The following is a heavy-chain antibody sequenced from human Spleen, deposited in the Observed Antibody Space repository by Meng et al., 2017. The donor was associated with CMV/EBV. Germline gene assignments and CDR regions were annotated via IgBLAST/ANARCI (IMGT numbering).Heavy chain of an antibody. CDR1: GFTFSSHW. Sequence: GESLKISCAASGFTFSSHWMHWVRQVPGKGLVWVSRINSDGSSTSSADSVKGRFTISRDNAKNSLYLQMNSLRAEDTAVYYCARTMIVVVRGLYYFDYWGQGTLVTVSS. D-gene: IGHD3-22*01. CDR2: INSDGSST. V-gene: IGHV3-74*01. J-gene: IGHJ4*02. CDR3: ARTMIVVVRGLYYFDY.